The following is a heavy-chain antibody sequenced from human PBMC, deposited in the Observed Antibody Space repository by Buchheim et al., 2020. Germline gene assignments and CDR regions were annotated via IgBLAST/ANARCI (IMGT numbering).Heavy chain of an antibody. D-gene: IGHD2-2*01. Sequence: QLQLQESGPGLVKPSETLSLTCTVSGGSISSSSYYWGWIRQPPGKGLEWIGGIYYSGSTYYNPSLKSRVTISVEPSKNHFSLKLSSVTAADTAVYYCARRVPDYNWFDPWGQGTL. CDR1: GGSISSSSYY. J-gene: IGHJ5*02. CDR3: ARRVPDYNWFDP. V-gene: IGHV4-39*01. CDR2: IYYSGST.